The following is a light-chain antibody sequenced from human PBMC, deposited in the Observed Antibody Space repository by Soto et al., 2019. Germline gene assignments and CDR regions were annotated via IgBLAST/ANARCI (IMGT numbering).Light chain of an antibody. CDR3: YSYAGTSTWV. Sequence: QSALTQPASVSESPGQSITISCTGTNNDVGNYKLVSWFQHHLGKAPKLIIYEGTKRPSGVSNRFSASQSGNTASLTISGLQAEDEADYYCYSYAGTSTWVFGGGTKVTVI. CDR2: EGT. V-gene: IGLV2-23*01. J-gene: IGLJ3*02. CDR1: NNDVGNYKL.